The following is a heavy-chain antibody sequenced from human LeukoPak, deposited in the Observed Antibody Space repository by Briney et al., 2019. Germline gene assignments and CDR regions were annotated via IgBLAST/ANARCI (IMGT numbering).Heavy chain of an antibody. D-gene: IGHD5-12*01. CDR3: ARGGTSGYDYGDAFDI. CDR2: IYHSGRT. Sequence: SETLSLTCTVSGYSITNNYYWDWIRQPPGKGLEWIASIYHSGRTYYNPALKSRVTISVDTSKNQFSLKLSSVTAADTAVYYCARGGTSGYDYGDAFDIWGQGTMVTVSS. J-gene: IGHJ3*02. V-gene: IGHV4-38-2*02. CDR1: GYSITNNYY.